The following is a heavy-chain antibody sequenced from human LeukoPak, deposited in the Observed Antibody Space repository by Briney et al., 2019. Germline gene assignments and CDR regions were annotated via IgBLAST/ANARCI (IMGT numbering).Heavy chain of an antibody. Sequence: PSETLSLTCTVSGGSISSGDYYWSWIRQPPGKGLEWIGYIYYSGSTYYNPSLKSRVTISVDTSKNQFSLKLSSVTAADTAVYYCARGPRYYYGSGLFDYWGQGTLVTVSS. D-gene: IGHD3-10*01. CDR2: IYYSGST. CDR1: GGSISSGDYY. V-gene: IGHV4-30-4*08. J-gene: IGHJ4*02. CDR3: ARGPRYYYGSGLFDY.